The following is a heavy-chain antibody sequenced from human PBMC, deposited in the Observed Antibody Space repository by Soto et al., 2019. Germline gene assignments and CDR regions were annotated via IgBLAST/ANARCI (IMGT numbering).Heavy chain of an antibody. J-gene: IGHJ4*02. CDR3: PRAGADDFGHSGGFVY. CDR2: IYYSGRT. Sequence: SETLSLTCTVSGGSIRDYFWTWIRQPPGKGLEWSGYIYYSGRTNHNPSLKTRASISVAKSKNHIPLHLRCVTSTATAQYYCPRAGADDFGHSGGFVYWYQGTLLTVSS. CDR1: GGSIRDYF. V-gene: IGHV4-59*12. D-gene: IGHD4-17*01.